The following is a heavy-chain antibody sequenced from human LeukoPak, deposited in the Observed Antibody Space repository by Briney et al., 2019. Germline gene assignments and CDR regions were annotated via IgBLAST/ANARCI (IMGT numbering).Heavy chain of an antibody. CDR2: IRTTSEGANKA. V-gene: IGHV3-48*02. CDR3: ARDLRYAFDY. D-gene: IGHD3-9*01. Sequence: GGSLRLSCATSGFTFSDYPLNWVRQAPGKGLEWVSNIRTTSEGANKAFDADSEEGRFTCSRDDGKNTLYLHMHSLRDDDTAVYYCARDLRYAFDYWGQGILVTVSS. CDR1: GFTFSDYP. J-gene: IGHJ4*02.